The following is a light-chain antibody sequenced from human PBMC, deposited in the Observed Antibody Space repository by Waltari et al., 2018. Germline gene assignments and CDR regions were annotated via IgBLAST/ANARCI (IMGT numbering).Light chain of an antibody. Sequence: LGERATINCKSSQSVLYSSNNKNYLAWYQQKPGQPPKLLIYWASTRESGVPDRFSGSGSGTDFTLTISSLQAEDVAVYYCQQYYSTPLTFGGGTKVEIK. CDR3: QQYYSTPLT. CDR2: WAS. CDR1: QSVLYSSNNKNY. J-gene: IGKJ4*01. V-gene: IGKV4-1*01.